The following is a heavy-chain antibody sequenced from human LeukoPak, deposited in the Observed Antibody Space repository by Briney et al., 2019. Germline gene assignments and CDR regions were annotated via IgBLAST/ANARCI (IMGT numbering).Heavy chain of an antibody. Sequence: GGSLRLSCAASGFTFSSYAMSWVRQAPGKGLVWVSRINSDGSSTSYADSVKGRFTISRDNSKNTLYLQMNSLRAEDTAVYYCARDRGSSGWRGFDYWGQGTLVTVSS. D-gene: IGHD6-19*01. V-gene: IGHV3-74*01. CDR1: GFTFSSYA. J-gene: IGHJ4*02. CDR3: ARDRGSSGWRGFDY. CDR2: INSDGSST.